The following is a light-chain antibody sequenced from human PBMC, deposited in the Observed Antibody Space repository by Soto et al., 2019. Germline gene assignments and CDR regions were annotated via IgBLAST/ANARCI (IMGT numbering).Light chain of an antibody. CDR2: EVS. CDR1: SSDVGSYRF. CDR3: SSYAGNNNVI. J-gene: IGLJ2*01. V-gene: IGLV2-8*01. Sequence: QSVLTQPPSASGSPAQSVTISCTGTSSDVGSYRFVSWYQQHPGKAPKLLIYEVSKRPSGVPDRFSASTSGNTASLTVSGLQADDEADYYCSSYAGNNNVIFGGGTQVTVL.